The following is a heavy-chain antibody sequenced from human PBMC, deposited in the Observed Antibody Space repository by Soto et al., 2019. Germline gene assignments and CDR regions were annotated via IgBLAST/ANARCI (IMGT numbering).Heavy chain of an antibody. CDR3: ARIALHKHYDSSGKDNAFDI. CDR1: GGSISSYY. Sequence: SETLSLTCTVSGGSISSYYWSWIRQPPGKXLEWIGYIYYSGSTNYNPSLKSRVTISVDTSKNQFSLKLSSVTAADTAVYYCARIALHKHYDSSGKDNAFDIWGQGTMVTVSS. CDR2: IYYSGST. D-gene: IGHD3-22*01. J-gene: IGHJ3*02. V-gene: IGHV4-59*01.